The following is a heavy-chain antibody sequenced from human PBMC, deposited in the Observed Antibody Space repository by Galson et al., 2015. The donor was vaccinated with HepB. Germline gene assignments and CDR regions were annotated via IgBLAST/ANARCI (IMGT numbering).Heavy chain of an antibody. Sequence: SLRLSCAASGFTFSSYSMNWVRQAPGKGLEWVSYISSSSSTIYYADSVKGRFTISRDNARNSLYLQMNSLRAEDTAVYYCAREKEYYYDSSGHNWFDPWGQGTLVTVSS. V-gene: IGHV3-48*01. CDR3: AREKEYYYDSSGHNWFDP. J-gene: IGHJ5*02. CDR2: ISSSSSTI. D-gene: IGHD3-22*01. CDR1: GFTFSSYS.